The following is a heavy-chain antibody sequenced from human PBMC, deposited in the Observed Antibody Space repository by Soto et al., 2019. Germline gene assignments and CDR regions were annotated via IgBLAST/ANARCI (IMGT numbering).Heavy chain of an antibody. D-gene: IGHD5-12*01. Sequence: GASVKVSCKASGGTFSSYAISWVRQAPGQGLEWMGGIIPIFGTANYAQKFQGRVTITADESTSTAYMELSSLRSEDTAVYYCARRLGRDGYNFGDYYFDYWGQGTLVTVS. V-gene: IGHV1-69*13. J-gene: IGHJ4*02. CDR1: GGTFSSYA. CDR2: IIPIFGTA. CDR3: ARRLGRDGYNFGDYYFDY.